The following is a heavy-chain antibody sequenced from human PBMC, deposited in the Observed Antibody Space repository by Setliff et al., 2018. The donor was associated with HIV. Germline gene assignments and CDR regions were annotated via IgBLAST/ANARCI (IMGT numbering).Heavy chain of an antibody. D-gene: IGHD4-17*01. J-gene: IGHJ3*02. CDR2: INYDESSE. CDR1: GFTFSVHG. Sequence: GGSLRLSCAASGFTFSVHGMHWVRQAPGKGLEWVAFINYDESSEYYADSVKGRVSISRDNSKNTVDLHMNSLRTEDTAVYYCVKDGDYRNGDYDAFDIWGQGTMVTVSS. V-gene: IGHV3-30*02. CDR3: VKDGDYRNGDYDAFDI.